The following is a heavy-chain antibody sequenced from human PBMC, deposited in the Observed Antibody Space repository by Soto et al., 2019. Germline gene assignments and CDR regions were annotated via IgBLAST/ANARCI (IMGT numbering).Heavy chain of an antibody. CDR3: AKDRIESSGINYYYYYGMDV. V-gene: IGHV3-30*18. D-gene: IGHD3-22*01. J-gene: IGHJ6*01. CDR1: GFTFSSYG. CDR2: ISYDGSNK. Sequence: QVQLVESGGGVVQPGRSLRLSCAASGFTFSSYGMHWVRQAPGKGLEWVAVISYDGSNKYYADSVKGRFTISRDNSKNTLYLQMNSLRAEDTDVYYCAKDRIESSGINYYYYYGMDVWGQGTTVTVSS.